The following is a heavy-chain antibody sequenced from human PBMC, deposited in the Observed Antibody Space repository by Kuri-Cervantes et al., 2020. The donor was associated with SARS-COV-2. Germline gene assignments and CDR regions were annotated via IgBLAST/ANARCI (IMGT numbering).Heavy chain of an antibody. J-gene: IGHJ4*02. Sequence: ASVKVSCKASGYTFTSYYMHWVRQAPGQGLEWMGWMNPNSGNTGYAQKFQGRVTMTRNTSISTAYMELSSLRPEDTAVYYCAKGPEYSYGPFDYWGQGTLVTVSS. CDR2: MNPNSGNT. D-gene: IGHD5-18*01. V-gene: IGHV1-8*02. CDR3: AKGPEYSYGPFDY. CDR1: GYTFTSYY.